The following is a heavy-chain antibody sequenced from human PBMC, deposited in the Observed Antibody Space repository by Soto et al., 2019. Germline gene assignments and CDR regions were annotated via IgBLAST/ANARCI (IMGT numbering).Heavy chain of an antibody. CDR3: ARVGVVVTAIHFDY. Sequence: GGSLRLSCAASGFTVSSNYMSWVRQAPGKGLEWVSVIYSGGSTYYADSVKGRFTISRDNSKNTLYLKMNSLRAEDTAVYYCARVGVVVTAIHFDYWGQGTLVTVSS. CDR2: IYSGGST. J-gene: IGHJ4*02. D-gene: IGHD2-21*02. V-gene: IGHV3-53*01. CDR1: GFTVSSNY.